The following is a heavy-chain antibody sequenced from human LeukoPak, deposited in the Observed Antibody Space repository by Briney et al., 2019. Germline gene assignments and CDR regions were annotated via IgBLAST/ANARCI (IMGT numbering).Heavy chain of an antibody. D-gene: IGHD1-26*01. J-gene: IGHJ4*02. Sequence: GGSLRLSCAASGFTFSNYVMSWVRQAPGKGLEWVSGISGSGGATYYADSVKGRFTTSRDNSKNTLDLQMNSLRAEDTAVYYCAKGIESSGSYYTCFDYWGQGTLVTVSS. CDR2: ISGSGGAT. CDR1: GFTFSNYV. CDR3: AKGIESSGSYYTCFDY. V-gene: IGHV3-23*01.